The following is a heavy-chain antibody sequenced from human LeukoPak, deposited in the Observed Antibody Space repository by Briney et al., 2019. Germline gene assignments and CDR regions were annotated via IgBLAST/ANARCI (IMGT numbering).Heavy chain of an antibody. Sequence: GGSLRLSCAASGFTFSSYAMSWVRQAPGKGLEWVSAISGSGGSTDYADSVRGRSTISRDNSKNTLYLQMNSLKAEDTAVYYCARTLGYCSGGSCYGFDYWGQGTLVTVSS. V-gene: IGHV3-23*01. CDR3: ARTLGYCSGGSCYGFDY. J-gene: IGHJ4*02. CDR1: GFTFSSYA. D-gene: IGHD2-15*01. CDR2: ISGSGGST.